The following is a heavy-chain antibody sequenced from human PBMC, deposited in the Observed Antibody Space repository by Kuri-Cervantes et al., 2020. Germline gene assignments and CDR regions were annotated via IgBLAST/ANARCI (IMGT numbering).Heavy chain of an antibody. D-gene: IGHD1-1*01. CDR1: GGTFSSYV. Sequence: SVKVSCKASGGTFSSYVISWVRQAPGQGLEWMGGIIPIFGTTNYAQKFQGRVTVTTDESTSTAYMELSSLRSEDTAVYYCARDFSGAPGLNEAGWFDPWGQGTLVTVSS. CDR3: ARDFSGAPGLNEAGWFDP. J-gene: IGHJ5*02. CDR2: IIPIFGTT. V-gene: IGHV1-69*05.